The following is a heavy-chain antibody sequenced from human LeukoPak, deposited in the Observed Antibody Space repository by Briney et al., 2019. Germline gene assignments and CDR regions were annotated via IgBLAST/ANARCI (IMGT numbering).Heavy chain of an antibody. V-gene: IGHV4-4*07. CDR3: ARTPQGDNYFDY. Sequence: SETLSLTCTVSGGSINNYYWTWIRQPAGKGLEWIGRIYSSGKTNYNPSLKSRVTMSVDTSNNQLSLMMTPVTAADTAVFYCARTPQGDNYFDYWGQGHLVTVSS. CDR2: IYSSGKT. J-gene: IGHJ4*02. CDR1: GGSINNYY. D-gene: IGHD3-9*01.